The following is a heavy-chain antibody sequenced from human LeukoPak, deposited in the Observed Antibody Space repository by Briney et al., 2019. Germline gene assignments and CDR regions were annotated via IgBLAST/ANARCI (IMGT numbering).Heavy chain of an antibody. Sequence: GGSLRLSCAASGFTFDDYAMHWVRQAPGKGLEWVSGISWNSGSIGYADSVKGRFTISRDNAKNSLYLQVNSLRAEDTAVYYCAKAVYYYDSDYWGQGTLVTVSS. CDR3: AKAVYYYDSDY. V-gene: IGHV3-9*01. CDR2: ISWNSGSI. D-gene: IGHD3-22*01. J-gene: IGHJ4*02. CDR1: GFTFDDYA.